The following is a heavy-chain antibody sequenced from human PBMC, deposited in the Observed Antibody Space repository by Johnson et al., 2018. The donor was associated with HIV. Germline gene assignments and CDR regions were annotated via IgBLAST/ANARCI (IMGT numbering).Heavy chain of an antibody. Sequence: VQLVESGGGLVQPGGSLRLSCAASGFTFSTSWMSWVRQAPGKGLGWVANINQDGVEKYYVDSVKGRFTISRDNATNSLFLQMNIVRDEDTAVYYCVRDLIVGASGSDAFDVWGQGTAVTVSS. CDR1: GFTFSTSW. J-gene: IGHJ3*01. CDR3: VRDLIVGASGSDAFDV. V-gene: IGHV3-7*05. CDR2: INQDGVEK. D-gene: IGHD1-26*01.